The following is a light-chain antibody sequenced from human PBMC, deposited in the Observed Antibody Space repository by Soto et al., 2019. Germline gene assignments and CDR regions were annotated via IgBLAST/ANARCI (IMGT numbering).Light chain of an antibody. CDR1: QSVSSSY. J-gene: IGKJ3*01. Sequence: EIVLTQSPGTLSLSPGERATLSCRASQSVSSSYLAWYQQKPGQAPRLLIYDASRATGIPDRFSGSGSGKDFTLTITRLEPEDCAVYYCQHYGTSALFGPGTKVDI. CDR3: QHYGTSAL. CDR2: DAS. V-gene: IGKV3-20*01.